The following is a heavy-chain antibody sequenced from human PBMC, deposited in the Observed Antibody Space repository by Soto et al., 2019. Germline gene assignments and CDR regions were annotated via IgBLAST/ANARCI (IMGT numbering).Heavy chain of an antibody. D-gene: IGHD3-3*01. CDR2: FDPEDGET. J-gene: IGHJ5*02. V-gene: IGHV1-24*01. CDR1: GYTLTELS. CDR3: ATIVDFWSGNREFDP. Sequence: ASVKVSCKVSGYTLTELSMHWVRQAPGKGLEWMGGFDPEDGETIYAQKFQGRVTMTEDTSTDTAYMELSSLGSEDTAVYYCATIVDFWSGNREFDPWGQGTLVTVSS.